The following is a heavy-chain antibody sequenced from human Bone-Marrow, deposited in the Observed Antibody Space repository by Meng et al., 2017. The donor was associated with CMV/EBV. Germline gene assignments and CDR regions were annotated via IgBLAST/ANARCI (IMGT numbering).Heavy chain of an antibody. CDR2: INPNSGGT. CDR1: GFTFSSYA. CDR3: ARMVGATYYFDY. J-gene: IGHJ4*02. V-gene: IGHV1-2*02. Sequence: QISCAASGFTFSSYAMHWVRQAPGQGLEWMGWINPNSGGTNYAQKFQGRVTMTRDTSISTAYMELSRLRSDDTAVYYCARMVGATYYFDYWGQGTLVTVSS. D-gene: IGHD1-26*01.